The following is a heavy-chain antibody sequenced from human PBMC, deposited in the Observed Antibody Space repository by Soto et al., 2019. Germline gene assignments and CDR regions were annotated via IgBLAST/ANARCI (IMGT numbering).Heavy chain of an antibody. Sequence: SETLSLTCAVYGGSFSGYYWSWIRQPPGKGLEWIGEINHSGSTNYNPSLKSRVTISVDTSKNQFSLKLSSVTAADTAVYYCASSRLELRRKWFDPWGQGTLVTVSS. CDR3: ASSRLELRRKWFDP. D-gene: IGHD1-7*01. V-gene: IGHV4-34*01. CDR1: GGSFSGYY. J-gene: IGHJ5*02. CDR2: INHSGST.